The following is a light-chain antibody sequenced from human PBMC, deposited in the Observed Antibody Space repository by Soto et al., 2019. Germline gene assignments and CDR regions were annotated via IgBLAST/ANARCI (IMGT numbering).Light chain of an antibody. J-gene: IGKJ4*01. CDR1: QSVGSY. V-gene: IGKV3-11*01. Sequence: ETVLTQSPATLSLSPGERATISCRASQSVGSYLAWYQQKPGQAPRLLIYDASNRASGIPARFSGSGSGTDFTLTISSLEPEDFAVYYCQQRQNWPPLTFGGGTKVEIK. CDR3: QQRQNWPPLT. CDR2: DAS.